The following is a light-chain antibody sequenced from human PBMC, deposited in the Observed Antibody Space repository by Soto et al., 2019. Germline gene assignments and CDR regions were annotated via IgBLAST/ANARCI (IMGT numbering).Light chain of an antibody. J-gene: IGLJ2*01. CDR2: EVS. CDR3: SSYTSSSTLV. V-gene: IGLV2-14*01. Sequence: QSALTQPASVSGSPGQSITISCTGTSSDVGDYVSWYQQHPGKAPKLIIYEVSGRPSGVSTRFSGSKSGNTASLTISGLQAEDEAYYYCSSYTSSSTLVFGGGTKLTVL. CDR1: SSDVGDY.